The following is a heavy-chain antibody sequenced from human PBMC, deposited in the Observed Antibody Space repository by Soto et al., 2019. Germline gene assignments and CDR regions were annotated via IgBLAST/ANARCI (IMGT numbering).Heavy chain of an antibody. CDR1: GFTFSSYA. V-gene: IGHV3-23*01. CDR2: ISGSGGST. Sequence: GGSLRLSCAASGFTFSSYAMSWVRQAPGKGLEWVSAISGSGGSTYYADSVKGRFTISRDNSKNTLYLQMNSLRAEDTAVYYCAKDHSYYDFWSGYYLDYYFDYWGQGTLVTVSS. D-gene: IGHD3-3*01. CDR3: AKDHSYYDFWSGYYLDYYFDY. J-gene: IGHJ4*02.